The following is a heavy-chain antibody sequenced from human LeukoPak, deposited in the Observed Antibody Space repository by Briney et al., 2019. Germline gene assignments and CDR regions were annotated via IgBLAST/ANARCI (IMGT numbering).Heavy chain of an antibody. CDR3: AKGHTTIFGVVIRNHYYMDV. D-gene: IGHD3-3*01. Sequence: GASVKVSCKASGYTFTSYDINWVRQATGQGLEWMGWMNPNSGNTGYAQKFQGRVTITRNTSISTAYMELSSLRAEDTAVYYCAKGHTTIFGVVIRNHYYMDVWGKGTTVTVSS. CDR1: GYTFTSYD. J-gene: IGHJ6*03. CDR2: MNPNSGNT. V-gene: IGHV1-8*03.